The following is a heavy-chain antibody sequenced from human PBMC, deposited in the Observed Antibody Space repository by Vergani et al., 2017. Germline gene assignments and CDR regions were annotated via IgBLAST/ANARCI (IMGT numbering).Heavy chain of an antibody. D-gene: IGHD6-19*01. CDR2: ISWNSGSI. V-gene: IGHV3-9*01. Sequence: EVQLVESGGGLVQPGRSLRLSCAASGFTFDDYAMHWVRQAPGKGLEWVSGISWNSGSIGYADSVKGRFTISRDNAKNSLYLQMNSLRAEDTAVYYCARDTVAGLDYWGQGTLVTVSS. CDR1: GFTFDDYA. J-gene: IGHJ4*02. CDR3: ARDTVAGLDY.